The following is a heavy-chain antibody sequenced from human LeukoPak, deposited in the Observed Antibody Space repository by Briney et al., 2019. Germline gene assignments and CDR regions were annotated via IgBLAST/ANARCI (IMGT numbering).Heavy chain of an antibody. V-gene: IGHV3-23*01. CDR2: ISGSGDNT. D-gene: IGHD3-22*01. CDR3: AKRSYYDSSGSFYFDY. Sequence: GGSLRLSCAASGFTFSSYAMSWVRQAPGKGLEWVSGISGSGDNTYYADSVKGRFTISRDNSKNTLYVQANSLGTEDTAAYYCAKRSYYDSSGSFYFDYWGQGTLVTVSS. CDR1: GFTFSSYA. J-gene: IGHJ4*02.